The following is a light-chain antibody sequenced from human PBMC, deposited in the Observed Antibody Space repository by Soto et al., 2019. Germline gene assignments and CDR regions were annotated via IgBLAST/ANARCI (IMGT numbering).Light chain of an antibody. CDR1: QSLLHSDVKTY. CDR2: EVS. J-gene: IGKJ1*01. V-gene: IGKV2-29*03. CDR3: MQAIDIPWT. Sequence: ILMTQTPLSLSIIPGQTASIPCKSSQSLLHSDVKTYFYWYVQKAGQAPQPXIYEVSNRFSGVPERCSGSGSRTDFTLKISRVEADDVGIYYCMQAIDIPWTFGQGTKVDIK.